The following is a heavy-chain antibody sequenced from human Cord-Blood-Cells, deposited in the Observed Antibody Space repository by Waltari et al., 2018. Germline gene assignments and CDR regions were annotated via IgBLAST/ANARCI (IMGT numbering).Heavy chain of an antibody. V-gene: IGHV1-2*02. CDR2: INPNSGGT. CDR3: ARARSGGFDP. Sequence: QVQLVQAGAGVKKPGASVQVSCKASGSTFTGHCMPWVRQAPGQGLEWMGWINPNSGGTNYAQKFQGRVTMTRDTSISTAYMELSRLRSDDTAVYYCARARSGGFDPWGQGTLVTVSS. D-gene: IGHD1-26*01. CDR1: GSTFTGHC. J-gene: IGHJ5*02.